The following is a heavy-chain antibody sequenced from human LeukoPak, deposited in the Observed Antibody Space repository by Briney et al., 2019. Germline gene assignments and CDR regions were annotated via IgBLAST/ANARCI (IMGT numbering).Heavy chain of an antibody. CDR3: ATSNSIAIPFYYFDY. D-gene: IGHD2-21*01. J-gene: IGHJ4*02. CDR2: ISAYNGNT. V-gene: IGHV1-18*01. Sequence: ASVKVSCKASGYTFTSYGISWVRQAPGQGLEWMGWISAYNGNTNYAQKFQGRVTMTRDTSISTAYMELSRLRSDDTAVYYCATSNSIAIPFYYFDYWGQGTLVTVSS. CDR1: GYTFTSYG.